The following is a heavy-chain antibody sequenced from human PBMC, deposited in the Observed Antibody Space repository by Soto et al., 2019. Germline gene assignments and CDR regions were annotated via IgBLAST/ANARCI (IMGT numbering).Heavy chain of an antibody. CDR3: TREVVQQLVPGWFDP. V-gene: IGHV3-49*03. D-gene: IGHD6-13*01. J-gene: IGHJ5*02. CDR1: GFTFGDYA. CDR2: IRSKAYGGTT. Sequence: GGSLRLSCTASGFTFGDYAMSWFRQAPGKGLEWVGFIRSKAYGGTTEYAASVKGRFTISRDDSKSIAYLQMNSLKTEDTAVYYCTREVVQQLVPGWFDPWGQGTLVTVSS.